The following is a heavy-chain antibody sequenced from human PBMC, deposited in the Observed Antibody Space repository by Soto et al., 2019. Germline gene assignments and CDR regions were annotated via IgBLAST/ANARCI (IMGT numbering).Heavy chain of an antibody. D-gene: IGHD2-15*01. J-gene: IGHJ4*02. Sequence: QVQLVQSGAEVKKPGSSVKVSCKASGGTFSSYTISWVRQAPGQGLEWMGRIIPILDIANYAQKFQGRVTITADKSTSTAYMELSSLRSEDTAVYYCARSYCSGGSCYSFPIDYWGQGTLVTVSS. CDR2: IIPILDIA. CDR3: ARSYCSGGSCYSFPIDY. V-gene: IGHV1-69*02. CDR1: GGTFSSYT.